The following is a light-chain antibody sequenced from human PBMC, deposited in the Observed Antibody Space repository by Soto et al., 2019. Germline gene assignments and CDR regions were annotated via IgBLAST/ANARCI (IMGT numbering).Light chain of an antibody. J-gene: IGLJ1*01. CDR1: SSDVGGYKY. V-gene: IGLV2-14*01. CDR2: EVS. Sequence: QSVLTQPASVSGSPGQSITISCTGTSSDVGGYKYVSWYQQHPGKAPKLIIYEVSNRPSGVSNRFSGSKSGNTASLTISGLQAEDETDYYCNSFTSSSTYVFGTGNKLTVL. CDR3: NSFTSSSTYV.